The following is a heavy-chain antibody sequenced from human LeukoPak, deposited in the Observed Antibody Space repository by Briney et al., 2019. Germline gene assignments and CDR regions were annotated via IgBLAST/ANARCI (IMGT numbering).Heavy chain of an antibody. V-gene: IGHV4-38-2*01. CDR3: VRHMGQLRTDD. CDR2: ISHSGAT. Sequence: SESLSLTCAVSGFSISSDDFWGWIRPPPGKGLEWIGTISHSGATFYKPSLKTRITISLDTAKKQFSLKMTDVTAADTAVYYWVRHMGQLRTDDWGQGTLVTVSS. CDR1: GFSISSDDF. D-gene: IGHD2-2*01. J-gene: IGHJ4*02.